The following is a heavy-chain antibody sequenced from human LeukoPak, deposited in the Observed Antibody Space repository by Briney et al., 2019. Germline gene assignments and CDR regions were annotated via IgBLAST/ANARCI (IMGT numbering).Heavy chain of an antibody. CDR2: IYSGGST. CDR1: GFTVWINY. J-gene: IGHJ4*02. CDR3: ARGGGGYYYSSGYYPDYFDY. Sequence: GGSLTLSCAASGFTVWINYVSGARHAPGEGREWVSLIYSGGSTYYANSVKGRFTISRDNSKNPLYLQIKSLRCEDRAVYYCARGGGGYYYSSGYYPDYFDYWGQGTLVTVSS. D-gene: IGHD3-22*01. V-gene: IGHV3-53*01.